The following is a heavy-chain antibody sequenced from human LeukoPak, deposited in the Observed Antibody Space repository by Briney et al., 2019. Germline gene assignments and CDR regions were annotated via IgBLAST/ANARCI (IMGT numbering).Heavy chain of an antibody. Sequence: PSETLSLTCTVSGGSISSYYWSWIRQPAGKGLEWIGRIYTSGSTNYNPSLKSRVTMSVDTSKNQFSLKLSSVTAADTAVYYCARIGYYASSYWYFDLWGRGTLVTVSS. CDR1: GGSISSYY. CDR3: ARIGYYASSYWYFDL. CDR2: IYTSGST. V-gene: IGHV4-4*07. J-gene: IGHJ2*01. D-gene: IGHD3-22*01.